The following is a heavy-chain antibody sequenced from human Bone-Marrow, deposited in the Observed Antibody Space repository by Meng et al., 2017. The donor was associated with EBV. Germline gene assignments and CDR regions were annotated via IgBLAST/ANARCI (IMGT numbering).Heavy chain of an antibody. V-gene: IGHV3-74*01. CDR1: GFSFRSYW. CDR2: TNEDGRTT. Sequence: VESGGALVQRGGSLGLACAASGFSFRSYWMHWVRQAPGKGLVWISRTNEDGRTTSYADSVKGRFTISRDNTKNTLYLQMNSLRAEDTARYFCSRDLAGAYDDWGQGTLVTVSS. D-gene: IGHD2-21*01. CDR3: SRDLAGAYDD. J-gene: IGHJ4*02.